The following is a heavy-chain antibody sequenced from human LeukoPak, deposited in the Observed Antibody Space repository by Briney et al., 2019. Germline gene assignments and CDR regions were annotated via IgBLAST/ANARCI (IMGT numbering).Heavy chain of an antibody. J-gene: IGHJ2*01. CDR3: AGDYDHFDV. V-gene: IGHV3-15*01. Sequence: GGSLRLSCAASGFTFSNAWMNWVRQAPGKGLEWVGRIKTKSDGGTTDYTAPVKGRFTISRDDSKNTLYLQMHSLKIEDTAMYYCAGDYDHFDVWGRGTLVTVSS. CDR2: IKTKSDGGTT. CDR1: GFTFSNAW. D-gene: IGHD4-17*01.